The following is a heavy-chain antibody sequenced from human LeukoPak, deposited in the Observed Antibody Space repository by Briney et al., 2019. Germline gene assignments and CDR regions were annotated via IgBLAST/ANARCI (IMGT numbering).Heavy chain of an antibody. J-gene: IGHJ4*02. V-gene: IGHV1-8*01. CDR1: GYTFTSYD. D-gene: IGHD3-10*01. Sequence: ASVKVSCKASGYTFTSYDINWVRQATGQGLEWMGWMNPNSGNTGYAQKFQGRVTMTRNTSISTAYMELSSLRSEDTAVYYCARAAKLYYYGSGRNLDYWGQGTLVTVSS. CDR3: ARAAKLYYYGSGRNLDY. CDR2: MNPNSGNT.